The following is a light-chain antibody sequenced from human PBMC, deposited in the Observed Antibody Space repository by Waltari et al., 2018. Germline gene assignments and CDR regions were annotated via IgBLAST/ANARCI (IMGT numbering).Light chain of an antibody. CDR1: SSDVGSYDL. Sequence: QSALTQPASVSGSPGQSITIPCTGTSSDVGSYDLVSWYQQHPGKAPKLIIYEVNEGPSGVSNRCSGSKSGNTASLTISGLQAEDEADYYCCSYAGVDTFYVFGTGTKVTVL. CDR3: CSYAGVDTFYV. J-gene: IGLJ1*01. V-gene: IGLV2-23*02. CDR2: EVN.